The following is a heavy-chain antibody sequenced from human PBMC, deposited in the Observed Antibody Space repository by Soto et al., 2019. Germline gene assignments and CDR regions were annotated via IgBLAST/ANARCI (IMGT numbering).Heavy chain of an antibody. CDR1: GFNFSSYA. CDR3: ARDSSYDYYGSGSPPANWFDP. J-gene: IGHJ5*02. Sequence: GGSMRLSCAASGFNFSSYAMHWVRQDPGKGLEWVAVISYDGSNKYYADSVKGRFTISRDNSKNTLYLQMNSLRAEDTAVYYCARDSSYDYYGSGSPPANWFDPWGQGTLVTVSS. D-gene: IGHD3-10*01. V-gene: IGHV3-30-3*01. CDR2: ISYDGSNK.